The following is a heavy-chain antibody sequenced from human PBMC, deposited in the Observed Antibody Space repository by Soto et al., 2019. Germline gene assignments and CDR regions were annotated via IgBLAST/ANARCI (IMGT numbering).Heavy chain of an antibody. CDR1: GFTFSSSA. Sequence: QVQLVESGGGVVQPGRSLRLSCAASGFTFSSSAMHWVRQAPGKGLEWVAVISYDGRNKYYADSVKGRFTISRENTKNTLYLQMNSLRAEDTAVYYCARPTGSGLEPAAMRYWGQGTLVTVSS. D-gene: IGHD2-2*01. CDR3: ARPTGSGLEPAAMRY. CDR2: ISYDGRNK. V-gene: IGHV3-30*04. J-gene: IGHJ4*02.